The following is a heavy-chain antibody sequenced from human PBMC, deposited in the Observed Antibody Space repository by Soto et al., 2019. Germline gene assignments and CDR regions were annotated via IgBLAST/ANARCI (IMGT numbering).Heavy chain of an antibody. V-gene: IGHV3-20*01. Sequence: EVQLVESGGGVVRPGGSLSLSCAASGFTFDDYGMSWVRQAPGKGLEWVSGINCNVGSTAYADSVKGRFTISRDNAKNSLYLQMNSLRAEDTALYHCASLYSGYDLWYYMDVWGKGTTVTVSS. D-gene: IGHD5-12*01. J-gene: IGHJ6*03. CDR1: GFTFDDYG. CDR2: INCNVGST. CDR3: ASLYSGYDLWYYMDV.